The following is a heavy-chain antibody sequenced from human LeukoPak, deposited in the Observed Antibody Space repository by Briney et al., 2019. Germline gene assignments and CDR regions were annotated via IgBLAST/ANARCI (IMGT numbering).Heavy chain of an antibody. Sequence: TPSETLSLTCTVSGGSISSYYWSWIRQPPGKGLEWIGYIYYSGSTNYNPSLKSRVTISVDTSKNQFSLKLSSVTAADTAVYYCARDALISGSYPPNYGMDVWGQGTTVTVSS. CDR3: ARDALISGSYPPNYGMDV. CDR2: IYYSGST. D-gene: IGHD3-10*01. CDR1: GGSISSYY. J-gene: IGHJ6*02. V-gene: IGHV4-59*12.